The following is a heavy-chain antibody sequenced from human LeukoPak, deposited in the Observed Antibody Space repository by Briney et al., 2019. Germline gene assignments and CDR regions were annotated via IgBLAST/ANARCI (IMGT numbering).Heavy chain of an antibody. V-gene: IGHV1-46*01. J-gene: IGHJ6*03. Sequence: ASVKVSCKASGYTFTSYYMHWVRQAPGQGLEWMGIINPSGGSTSYAQKFQGRVTMTRDMSTSTVYMELSSLRSEDTAVYYCARDRRGLGYYYYYMDVWGKGTTVTVSS. CDR3: ARDRRGLGYYYYYMDV. CDR1: GYTFTSYY. D-gene: IGHD6-19*01. CDR2: INPSGGST.